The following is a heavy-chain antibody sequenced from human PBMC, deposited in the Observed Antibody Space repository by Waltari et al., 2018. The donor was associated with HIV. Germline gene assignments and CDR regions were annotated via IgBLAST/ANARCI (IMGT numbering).Heavy chain of an antibody. CDR2: ISPYSDYT. Sequence: QVQLMQSGAEVRKPGASVKVSCQASGNTFTTYGTTWVRQAPGQGLEWIGWISPYSDYTYYAQNLKGRVTMTTDTSTATVYMELRSLRYDDTAVYYCARGIGSAAWYPFDNWGQGTLVTVSS. J-gene: IGHJ4*02. D-gene: IGHD6-13*01. CDR1: GNTFTTYG. CDR3: ARGIGSAAWYPFDN. V-gene: IGHV1-18*01.